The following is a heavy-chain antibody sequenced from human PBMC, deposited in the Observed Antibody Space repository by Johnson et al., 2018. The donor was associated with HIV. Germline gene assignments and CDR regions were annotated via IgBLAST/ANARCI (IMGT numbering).Heavy chain of an antibody. CDR3: AKETRDSRSAFDV. J-gene: IGHJ3*01. V-gene: IGHV3-30*02. CDR1: GFSFSNYA. D-gene: IGHD4-11*01. Sequence: VQLVESGGGVVQPGGSLRLTCKASGFSFSNYAIHWVRQAPGKGLEWVTFIQFDGSHKYSADFVKGRFTISRDTSKKSVFLQMNNLRPEDTAVYYCAKETRDSRSAFDVWGQGTLVTVSS. CDR2: IQFDGSHK.